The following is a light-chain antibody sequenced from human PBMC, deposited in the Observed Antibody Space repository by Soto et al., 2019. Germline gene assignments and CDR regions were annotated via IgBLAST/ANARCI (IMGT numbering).Light chain of an antibody. Sequence: EIVLTQSPRTLSLSPGVRATLSCRASQSVSSNLAWYQQKPGQAPRLLIYGASTRATGIPARFSGSGSGTEFTLTISSLQSEDFAVYYCQQYNNWPRTFGQGTKVDIK. V-gene: IGKV3-15*01. CDR3: QQYNNWPRT. J-gene: IGKJ1*01. CDR1: QSVSSN. CDR2: GAS.